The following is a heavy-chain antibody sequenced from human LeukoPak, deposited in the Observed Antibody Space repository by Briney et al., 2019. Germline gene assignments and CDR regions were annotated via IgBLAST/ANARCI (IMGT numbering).Heavy chain of an antibody. CDR1: GGSTSTYY. Sequence: PSETLSLTCTVSGGSTSTYYWSWIRQSPGKGLEWIGYIYYTGSTNYNPSLKSRVTISVDTSKNQFSLKLSSVTAADTAVYYCARDSGLDVWGQGTTVTVSS. CDR3: ARDSGLDV. D-gene: IGHD3-10*01. J-gene: IGHJ6*02. CDR2: IYYTGST. V-gene: IGHV4-59*01.